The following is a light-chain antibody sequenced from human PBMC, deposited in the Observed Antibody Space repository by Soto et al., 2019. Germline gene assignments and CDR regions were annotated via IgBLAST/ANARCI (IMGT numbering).Light chain of an antibody. V-gene: IGKV3-20*01. CDR3: QQYGSSPPYT. CDR2: GAS. J-gene: IGKJ2*01. CDR1: QSVSSNY. Sequence: EIVLTQSPGTLSLSPGERATLSCRASQSVSSNYLAWYQQKPGQAPRLLIYGASSRATGIPDRFSGSGSGRDFTLTIRRLEPEDFVVYYCQQYGSSPPYTFGQGTKLEIK.